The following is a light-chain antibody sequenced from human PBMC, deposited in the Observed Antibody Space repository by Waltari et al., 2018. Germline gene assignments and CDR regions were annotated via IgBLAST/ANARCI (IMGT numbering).Light chain of an antibody. J-gene: IGKJ4*01. CDR3: QQANSLPFG. Sequence: DMLMTPSATSVLSPVGDGATICCARQKGSSNYLAWYQQKPGKAPKLLIYAASSRASGIPERFSGSGSGTDFTLTISRLEPEDFAMYYCQQANSLPFGFGGGTQVEIK. V-gene: IGKV3-20*01. CDR2: AAS. CDR1: QKGSSNY.